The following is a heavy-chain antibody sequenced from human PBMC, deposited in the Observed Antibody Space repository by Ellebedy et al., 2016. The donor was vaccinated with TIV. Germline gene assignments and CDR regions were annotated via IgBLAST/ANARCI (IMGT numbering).Heavy chain of an antibody. CDR1: GFTFSSYW. J-gene: IGHJ4*02. CDR3: ARDHPLGIENFDY. V-gene: IGHV3-74*01. CDR2: INTDGSST. Sequence: PGGSLRLSCAASGFTFSSYWMHWVRQAPGKGLVWVSRINTDGSSTSYADSVNGRFTISRDNAKNTLYLQMDSLRAKDTAVYYCARDHPLGIENFDYWGQGTLVTGSS. D-gene: IGHD7-27*01.